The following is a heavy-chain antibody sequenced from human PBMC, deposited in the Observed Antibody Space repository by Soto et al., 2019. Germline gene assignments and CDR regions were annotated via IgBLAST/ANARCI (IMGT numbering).Heavy chain of an antibody. CDR1: GFTFSNHI. V-gene: IGHV3-73*01. J-gene: IGHJ1*01. CDR3: TSPYSVYI. Sequence: GGSLRLSCAASGFTFSNHIMHWVRQAPGKGLEWVAVILDDGNNKYYATAYAASVKGRFTISRDDSRNTAYLQMNSLKTEDTAVYYRTSPYSVYIWCQGILGTVS. CDR2: LDDGNNKYYAT. D-gene: IGHD5-12*01.